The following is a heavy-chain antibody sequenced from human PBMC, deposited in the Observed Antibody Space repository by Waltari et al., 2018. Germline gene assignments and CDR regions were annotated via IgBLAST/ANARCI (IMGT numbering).Heavy chain of an antibody. CDR1: GFTFSSYA. J-gene: IGHJ4*02. Sequence: EVQLVESGGGLVQPGGSLRLSCAASGFTFSSYAMSWVRQAPGKRLEWVSAISGSGGSTYYADSVKGRFTISRDNSKNTLYLQMNSLRAEDTAVYYCAKVGPHADYYDSSGTNLDYWGQGTLVTVSS. CDR2: ISGSGGST. CDR3: AKVGPHADYYDSSGTNLDY. V-gene: IGHV3-23*04. D-gene: IGHD3-22*01.